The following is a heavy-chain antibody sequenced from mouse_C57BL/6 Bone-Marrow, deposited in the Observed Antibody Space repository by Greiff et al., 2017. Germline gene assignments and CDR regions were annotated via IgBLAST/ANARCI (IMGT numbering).Heavy chain of an antibody. Sequence: EVQLQQSGAELVRPGASVKLSCTASGFNIKDDYMHWVKQRPEQGLEWIGWIDPENGDTEYASKFQGKATITADTSSITAYLQLSSLTSEDTAVYYCTTLIYYGNPWFAYWGQGTLVTVSA. CDR3: TTLIYYGNPWFAY. CDR1: GFNIKDDY. V-gene: IGHV14-4*01. D-gene: IGHD2-1*01. CDR2: IDPENGDT. J-gene: IGHJ3*01.